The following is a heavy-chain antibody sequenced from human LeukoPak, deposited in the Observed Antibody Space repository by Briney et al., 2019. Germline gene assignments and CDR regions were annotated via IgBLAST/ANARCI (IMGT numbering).Heavy chain of an antibody. V-gene: IGHV4-4*07. J-gene: IGHJ3*02. D-gene: IGHD4-23*01. CDR3: ARDGGSTVVYDAFDI. CDR2: IYTSGST. Sequence: SETLSLTCTVSGGSISSYYLSWIRQPAGKGLEWIWRIYTSGSTNYNPSLKSRVTMSVDTSKNQISLKLSSVTAADTAVYYCARDGGSTVVYDAFDIWGQGTMVTVSS. CDR1: GGSISSYY.